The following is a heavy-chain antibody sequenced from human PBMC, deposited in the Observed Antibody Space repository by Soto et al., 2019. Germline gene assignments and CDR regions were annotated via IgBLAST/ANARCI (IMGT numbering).Heavy chain of an antibody. CDR1: GYSFTSHF. V-gene: IGHV1-3*04. J-gene: IGHJ4*02. Sequence: QVQLMQSGAEVKKPGASMKVSCRTSGYSFTSHFIHWVRQAPGQRLEWMGWINTGNGNTRYSENLEGRVTITRATSASTVYMELSSLRSEDTAVYYCARDRYYYYDTSGYYSYWGQGTLVTVSS. CDR3: ARDRYYYYDTSGYYSY. D-gene: IGHD3-22*01. CDR2: INTGNGNT.